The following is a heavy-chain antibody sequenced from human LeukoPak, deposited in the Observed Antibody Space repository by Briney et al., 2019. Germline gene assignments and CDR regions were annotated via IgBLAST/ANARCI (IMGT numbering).Heavy chain of an antibody. CDR2: ISSSGSNI. CDR3: ARDRSSGRAFDI. Sequence: GGSLRLSCAASGFTFSDYYMSWIRQAPGKGLEWVSYISSSGSNIYYADSVKGRFTISRDNAKNSLYLQMNSLRAEDTAVYYCARDRSSGRAFDIWGQGTMVTVSS. CDR1: GFTFSDYY. D-gene: IGHD3-22*01. J-gene: IGHJ3*02. V-gene: IGHV3-11*01.